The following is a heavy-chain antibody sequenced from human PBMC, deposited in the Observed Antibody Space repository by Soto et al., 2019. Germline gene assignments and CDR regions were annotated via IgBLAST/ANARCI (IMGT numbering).Heavy chain of an antibody. CDR3: ARGRSLDM. V-gene: IGHV3-7*03. J-gene: IGHJ3*02. CDR2: IGPNGGAK. Sequence: PGGSLRLSCAASGFTFRISLMSWVRQAPGKGLEWVANIGPNGGAKHYVDSVKGRLAISRDNAKNSLSLEMNSLRDEDTAVYYCARGRSLDMWGQGTMVTV. CDR1: GFTFRISL.